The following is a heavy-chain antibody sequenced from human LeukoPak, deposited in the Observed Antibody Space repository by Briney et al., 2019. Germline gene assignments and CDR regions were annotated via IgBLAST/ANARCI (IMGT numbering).Heavy chain of an antibody. D-gene: IGHD3-22*01. Sequence: SETLSLTCTVSGGSISSSSYYWGWIRQPPGKGLEWIGSIYYSGSTYYNPSLKSRVTISVDTSKNQFSLKLSSVTAADTAVYYCAREYYYDSSGYYFDHWGQGTLVTVSS. CDR1: GGSISSSSYY. CDR3: AREYYYDSSGYYFDH. V-gene: IGHV4-39*01. J-gene: IGHJ4*02. CDR2: IYYSGST.